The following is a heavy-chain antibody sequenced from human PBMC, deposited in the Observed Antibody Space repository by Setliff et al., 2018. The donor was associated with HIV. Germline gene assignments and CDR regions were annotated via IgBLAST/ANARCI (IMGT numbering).Heavy chain of an antibody. CDR2: INHGGST. CDR1: GGSFSDYY. J-gene: IGHJ4*02. V-gene: IGHV4-34*01. CDR3: ARGLDVWGTYRYRNYFDY. Sequence: PSETLSLTCAVCGGSFSDYYWSWIRQSPGRGLEWIGEINHGGSTIYNPSLKSRVTISIDTSKNQFSLNLTSVTAADTAIYYCARGLDVWGTYRYRNYFDYWGQGTLVTVSS. D-gene: IGHD3-16*02.